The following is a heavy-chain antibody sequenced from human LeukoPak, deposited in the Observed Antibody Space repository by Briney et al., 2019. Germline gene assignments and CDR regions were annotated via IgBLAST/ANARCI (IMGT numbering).Heavy chain of an antibody. CDR1: GFSFSSYS. J-gene: IGHJ6*03. CDR2: ISSGSTTI. V-gene: IGHV3-48*01. CDR3: MDV. Sequence: GGSLRLSCAASGFSFSSYSLNWVRQAPGKGLEWVSYISSGSTTIDYADSVEGRFTISRDNAKSSVYLQMNSLRAEDTAVYYYMDVWGKGTTVIVSS.